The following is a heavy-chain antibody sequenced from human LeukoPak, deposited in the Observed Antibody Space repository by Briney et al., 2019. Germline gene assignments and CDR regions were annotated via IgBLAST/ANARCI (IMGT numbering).Heavy chain of an antibody. CDR1: GGSISSGGYS. D-gene: IGHD6-13*01. CDR2: IYHSGST. V-gene: IGHV4-30-2*01. CDR3: ARVGAAAGFDY. J-gene: IGHJ4*02. Sequence: SSETLSLTCAVSGGSISSGGYSWSWIRQPPGKGLEWIGYIYHSGSTYYNPSLKSRVTISVDRSKNQFSLKLSSVTAADTAVYYCARVGAAAGFDYWGQGTLVTVSS.